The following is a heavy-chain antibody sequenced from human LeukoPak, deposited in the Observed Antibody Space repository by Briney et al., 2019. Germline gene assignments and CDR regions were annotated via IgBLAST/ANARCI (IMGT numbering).Heavy chain of an antibody. D-gene: IGHD2-2*02. CDR3: ATSVPAAILGFDP. CDR2: IYPGDSDT. CDR1: GYSFTSYW. V-gene: IGHV5-51*01. Sequence: GDSLKISCKGSGYSFTSYWIGWVRQMPGKGLEWMGIIYPGDSDTRCSPSFQGQVTISADKSISTAYLQWSSLKASDTAMYYCATSVPAAILGFDPWGQGTLVTVSS. J-gene: IGHJ5*02.